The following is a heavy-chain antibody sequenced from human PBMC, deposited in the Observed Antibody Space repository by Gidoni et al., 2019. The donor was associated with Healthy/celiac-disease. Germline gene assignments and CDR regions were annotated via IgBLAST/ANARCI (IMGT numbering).Heavy chain of an antibody. D-gene: IGHD3-3*01. V-gene: IGHV4-34*01. J-gene: IGHJ4*02. CDR2: INHSGST. CDR3: ARGRNTITVPLFDY. Sequence: QVQLPPWGAGLLKPSETLSLTCAVYGGSFSGYYWSWIRQPPGKGLEWIGEINHSGSTNYNPSLKRRVTISVDTSKNQFSLKLSSVTAADTAVYYCARGRNTITVPLFDYWGQGTLVTVSS. CDR1: GGSFSGYY.